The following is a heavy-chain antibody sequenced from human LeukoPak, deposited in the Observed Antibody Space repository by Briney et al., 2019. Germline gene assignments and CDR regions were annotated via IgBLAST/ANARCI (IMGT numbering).Heavy chain of an antibody. J-gene: IGHJ4*02. CDR3: ARGVDGYNDY. V-gene: IGHV4-61*02. CDR2: IYTSGST. D-gene: IGHD5-24*01. Sequence: SETLSLTCTVSGGSISSGSYYWSWIQQPAGKGLEWIGRIYTSGSTNYNPSLKSRVTISVDTSKNQFSLKLSSVTAADTAVYYCARGVDGYNDYWGQGTLVTVSS. CDR1: GGSISSGSYY.